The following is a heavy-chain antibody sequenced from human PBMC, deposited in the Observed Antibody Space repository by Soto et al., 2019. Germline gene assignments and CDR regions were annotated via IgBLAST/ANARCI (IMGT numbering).Heavy chain of an antibody. Sequence: ASETLSLTCTVSGASISGFYWSWIRKSAGKGLEWIGRIYATGTTDYNPSLKSRVMMSVDTSKKQFSLKLRSVTAADTAVYYCVRDGTKTLRDWFDPWGQGISVAVSS. CDR3: VRDGTKTLRDWFDP. D-gene: IGHD1-1*01. V-gene: IGHV4-4*07. CDR2: IYATGTT. J-gene: IGHJ5*02. CDR1: GASISGFY.